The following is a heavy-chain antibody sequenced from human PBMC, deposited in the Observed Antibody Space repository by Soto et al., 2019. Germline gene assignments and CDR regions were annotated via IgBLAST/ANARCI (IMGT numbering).Heavy chain of an antibody. CDR1: GYTFTSYG. CDR2: ISAYNGNT. V-gene: IGHV1-18*01. J-gene: IGHJ6*02. CDR3: AAESRMYYYYGMDV. Sequence: ASVKVSCKASGYTFTSYGISWVRQAPGQGLEWMGWISAYNGNTNYAQKLQGRVTMTTDTSTSTAYMELSSLRSEDTAVYYCAAESRMYYYYGMDVWGQGTTVTVSS.